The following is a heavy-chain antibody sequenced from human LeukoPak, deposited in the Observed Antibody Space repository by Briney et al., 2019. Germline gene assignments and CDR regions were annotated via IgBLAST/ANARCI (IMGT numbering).Heavy chain of an antibody. V-gene: IGHV3-72*01. CDR2: SRDKANSYTT. Sequence: GGSPRLSCAASGFTFNDHYMDWVRQTPGKGLEWVGRSRDKANSYTTEYAASVKGRFTISRDDSKNSLYLQMNSLKTEDTAVYYCARVGPPRSDAFDIWGQGTMVTVSS. J-gene: IGHJ3*02. CDR3: ARVGPPRSDAFDI. CDR1: GFTFNDHY.